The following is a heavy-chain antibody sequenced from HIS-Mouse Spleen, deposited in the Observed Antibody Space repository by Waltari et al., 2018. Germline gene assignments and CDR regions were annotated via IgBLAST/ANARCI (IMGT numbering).Heavy chain of an antibody. CDR2: IYYSGST. Sequence: QLQLHESGPGLVKPSETLSLTCTVSGGSISSSSYYWGWIRQPPGKGLEWIGSIYYSGSTYYNPSLKGRVTISVDTSKTQFSLKLSSVTAADTAVYYCAREIPYSSSWYDWYFDLWGRGTLVTVSS. V-gene: IGHV4-39*07. J-gene: IGHJ2*01. CDR1: GGSISSSSYY. D-gene: IGHD6-13*01. CDR3: AREIPYSSSWYDWYFDL.